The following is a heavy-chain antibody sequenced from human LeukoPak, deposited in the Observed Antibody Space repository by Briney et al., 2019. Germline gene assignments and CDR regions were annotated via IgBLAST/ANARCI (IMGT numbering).Heavy chain of an antibody. CDR2: ISSDGNDK. D-gene: IGHD5-12*01. CDR3: TTKVIRGNSGDDYDD. V-gene: IGHV3-30*03. Sequence: GGSLRLSCAASGVTFRSYGMHWVRQGPGKGLEWVALISSDGNDKLYGDSVRGRFTTSRDDSKSTLYLQMNSLRAEDTAVYYCTTKVIRGNSGDDYDDWGQGTLVTVSS. CDR1: GVTFRSYG. J-gene: IGHJ4*02.